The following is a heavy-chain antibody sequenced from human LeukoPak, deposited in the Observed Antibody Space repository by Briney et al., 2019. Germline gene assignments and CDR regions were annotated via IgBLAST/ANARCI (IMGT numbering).Heavy chain of an antibody. CDR1: GGSISNFY. J-gene: IGHJ3*02. Sequence: PSETLSLTCTVSGGSISNFYWSWIRQPAGKGLEWIGRIYTSGSTYYNLSLKSRITMSVDTSKNQFSLKLSSVTAADTAVYYCARGYSRFLEWLLGTDAFDIWGQGTMVTVSS. V-gene: IGHV4-4*07. CDR3: ARGYSRFLEWLLGTDAFDI. D-gene: IGHD3-3*01. CDR2: IYTSGST.